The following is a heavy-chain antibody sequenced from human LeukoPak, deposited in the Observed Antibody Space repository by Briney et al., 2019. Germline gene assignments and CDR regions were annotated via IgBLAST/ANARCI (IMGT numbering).Heavy chain of an antibody. D-gene: IGHD6-13*01. CDR3: ARVVRMAAGMNYYLDY. J-gene: IGHJ4*02. CDR2: ISGGGGST. CDR1: GFTFSSYA. Sequence: PGGSLRLSCAASGFTFSSYAMSWVRQAPGKGLEWVSAISGGGGSTYYADSVKGRFTISRDSSKNTLYFQMNSLRAEDTAVYYCARVVRMAAGMNYYLDYWGQGTLVTVSS. V-gene: IGHV3-23*01.